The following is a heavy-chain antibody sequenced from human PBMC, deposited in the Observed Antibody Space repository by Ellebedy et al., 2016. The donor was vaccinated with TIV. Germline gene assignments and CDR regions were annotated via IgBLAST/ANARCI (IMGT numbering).Heavy chain of an antibody. J-gene: IGHJ5*02. CDR1: GGTFSSYA. D-gene: IGHD3-16*01. Sequence: SVKVSXKASGGTFSSYAISWVRQAPGQGLEWMGGIIPIFGTANYAQKFQGRVTITADKSTSTAYMELSSLRSEDTAVYYCASFPQIPMITFGGVNLGEGWFDPWGQGTLVTVSS. V-gene: IGHV1-69*06. CDR2: IIPIFGTA. CDR3: ASFPQIPMITFGGVNLGEGWFDP.